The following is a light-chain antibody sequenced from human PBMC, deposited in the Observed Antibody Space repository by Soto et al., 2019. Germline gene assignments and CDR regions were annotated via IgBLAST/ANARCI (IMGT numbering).Light chain of an antibody. CDR1: SSDVGSYNL. Sequence: QSVLTQPASVSGSPGQSITISCTGTSSDVGSYNLVSWYQQHPGKAPYLMFYEVSKRPSGVSNRFSGSKSGNTASLTISGLQAEDEADYYCCSYAGSSTPLIFGTGTKVTVL. CDR2: EVS. J-gene: IGLJ1*01. CDR3: CSYAGSSTPLI. V-gene: IGLV2-23*02.